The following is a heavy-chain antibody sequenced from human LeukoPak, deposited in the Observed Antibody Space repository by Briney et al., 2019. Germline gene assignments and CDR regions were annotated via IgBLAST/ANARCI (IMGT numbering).Heavy chain of an antibody. V-gene: IGHV3-23*01. CDR1: GFTFSSYG. J-gene: IGHJ3*02. Sequence: GGTLRLSCAASGFTFSSYGMSWVRQAPGKGLEWVSAISGSGGSTYYADSVKGRFTISRDNSKNTLYLQMNSLRAEDTAVYYCARGMATTPDAFDIWGQGTMVTVSS. CDR3: ARGMATTPDAFDI. CDR2: ISGSGGST. D-gene: IGHD5-12*01.